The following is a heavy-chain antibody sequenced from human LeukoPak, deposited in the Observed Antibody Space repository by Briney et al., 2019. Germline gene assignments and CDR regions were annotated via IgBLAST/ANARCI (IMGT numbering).Heavy chain of an antibody. CDR1: GGRMSGDSLTDSNYY. Sequence: SETLSLTCTVSGGRMSGDSLTDSNYYWVWIRQPPGKGLEWIGSVYFSGYTYYTPSLKSRVTISADTSKNLFSLRLSSVTAADTAVYYCARDGSSNWYPGYFSHWGQGTLVTVSS. J-gene: IGHJ1*01. V-gene: IGHV4-39*02. D-gene: IGHD6-13*01. CDR3: ARDGSSNWYPGYFSH. CDR2: VYFSGYT.